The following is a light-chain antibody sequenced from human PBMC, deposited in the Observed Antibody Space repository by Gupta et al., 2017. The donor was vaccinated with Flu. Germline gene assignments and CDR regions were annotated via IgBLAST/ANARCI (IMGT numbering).Light chain of an antibody. V-gene: IGKV2-24*01. Sequence: DIEMVLTQLSAPLTLAQPACTSFRSSHSLVHSDGNTYLSWLHQRPGKPPRLLNSTISNRFSGVAERCSGSGAGTDFTLKSSRVDAEDVGLYYCQVAKEPLWTFGQGTKLEIK. CDR2: TIS. CDR3: QVAKEPLWT. CDR1: HSLVHSDGNTY. J-gene: IGKJ2*02.